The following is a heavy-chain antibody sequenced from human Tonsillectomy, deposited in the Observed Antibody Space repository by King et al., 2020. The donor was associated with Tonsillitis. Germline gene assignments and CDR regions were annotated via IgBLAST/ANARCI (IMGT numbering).Heavy chain of an antibody. D-gene: IGHD1-26*01. Sequence: QLVQSGAEVKKPGASVKVSCKASGYTFTSYYMHWVRQAPGQGLEWMGIINPSGGSTSYAQKFQGRVTMTRDTSTSTVYMELSSMRSEDTAVYYCARGENPNIVGATEFDYWGQGTLVTVSS. V-gene: IGHV1-46*01. CDR2: INPSGGST. CDR3: ARGENPNIVGATEFDY. CDR1: GYTFTSYY. J-gene: IGHJ4*02.